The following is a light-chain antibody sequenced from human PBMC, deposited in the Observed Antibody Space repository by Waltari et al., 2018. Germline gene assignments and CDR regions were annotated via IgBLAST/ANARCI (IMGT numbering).Light chain of an antibody. CDR1: QSVGRNY. V-gene: IGKV3-20*01. J-gene: IGKJ4*01. Sequence: VLTQSPDTLSLSPGERATLSCRASQSVGRNYLGWFQQKPGQAPRLLIYDASNRATGVPDRVSGTGSGTDFTFTISRLEPDDFAVYYCQQYARSPLTFGGGTRVEIK. CDR2: DAS. CDR3: QQYARSPLT.